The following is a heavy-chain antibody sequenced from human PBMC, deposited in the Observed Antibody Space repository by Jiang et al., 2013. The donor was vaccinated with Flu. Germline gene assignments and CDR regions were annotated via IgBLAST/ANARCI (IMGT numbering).Heavy chain of an antibody. J-gene: IGHJ4*02. CDR3: VRDRAYCSGGNCYSYY. CDR1: GYTFTSYD. CDR2: INTNTGNP. D-gene: IGHD2-15*01. V-gene: IGHV7-4-1*02. Sequence: VSCKTSGYTFTSYDIDWVRQAPGQGLEWMGRINTNTGNPTYAQGFTGRFVFSLDTSVRTAYLQISSLKTEDTAMYYCVRDRAYCSGGNCYSYYWGQGTLVTVSS.